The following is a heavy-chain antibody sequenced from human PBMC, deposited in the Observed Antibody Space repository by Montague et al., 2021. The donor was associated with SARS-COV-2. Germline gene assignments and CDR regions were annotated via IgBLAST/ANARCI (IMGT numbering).Heavy chain of an antibody. V-gene: IGHV3-23*05. CDR1: GFTFNYYV. D-gene: IGHD2-21*01. CDR2: IYSGGSDS. CDR3: ARAGDCAHFYFDP. J-gene: IGHJ4*02. Sequence: SLRLSCAASGFTFNYYVMSWVRQAPGKGLEWVSAIYSGGSDSYFADSVKGRFTVSRDNSKSTHYLHMHSLGADDTAVYYCARAGDCAHFYFDPWGQGTLVTVSS.